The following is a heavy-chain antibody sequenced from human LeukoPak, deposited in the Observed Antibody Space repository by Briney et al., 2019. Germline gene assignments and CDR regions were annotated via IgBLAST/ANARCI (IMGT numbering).Heavy chain of an antibody. D-gene: IGHD3-22*01. CDR3: ARDKGFCDSSGSWGWFDP. CDR2: INHSGST. V-gene: IGHV4-34*01. CDR1: GGSFSGYY. J-gene: IGHJ5*02. Sequence: PSETLSLTCAVYGGSFSGYYWSWIRQPPGKGLEWIGEINHSGSTNYNPSLKSRVTISVDTSKNQFSLKLNSVSAADTAIYYCARDKGFCDSSGSWGWFDPWGQGTLVTVSS.